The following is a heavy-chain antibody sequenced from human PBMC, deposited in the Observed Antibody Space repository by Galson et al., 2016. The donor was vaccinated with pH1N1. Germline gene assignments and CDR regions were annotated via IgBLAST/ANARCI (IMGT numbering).Heavy chain of an antibody. CDR1: GGSISSNHN. J-gene: IGHJ4*02. CDR2: VHYTGAA. CDR3: ARHRMWLTFPDY. V-gene: IGHV4-39*01. Sequence: ETLSLTCTVSGGSISSNHNWGWIRQPPGKGLEWVGSVHYTGAAYYNPSLRSRVTISLDTSKNQFYLKMTTVTAADTAVYSCARHRMWLTFPDYWGQGTLATVSS. D-gene: IGHD6-19*01.